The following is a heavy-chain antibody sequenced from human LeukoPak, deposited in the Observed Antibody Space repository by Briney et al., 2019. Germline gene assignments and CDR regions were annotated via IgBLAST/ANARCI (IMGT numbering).Heavy chain of an antibody. V-gene: IGHV4-31*03. CDR3: ARGVDYYDSSGYFDY. CDR2: IYYGGST. D-gene: IGHD3-22*01. Sequence: SQTLSLTCTVSGGSISSGGYYWSWIRQHPGKGLEWIGYIYYGGSTYYNPSLKSRVTISVDTSKNQFSLKLSSVTAADTAVYYCARGVDYYDSSGYFDYWGQGTLVTVSS. J-gene: IGHJ4*02. CDR1: GGSISSGGYY.